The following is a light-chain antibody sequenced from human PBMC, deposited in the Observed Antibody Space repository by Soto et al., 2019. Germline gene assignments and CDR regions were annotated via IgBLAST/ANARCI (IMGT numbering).Light chain of an antibody. Sequence: DIQMTQSPSTLSASVGDRVTITCRASQSTSTWLAWYQQKPGKAPKLLIYKASSLRNGVPSRFSGSGSGTEFTLTIYSLQPDDFASYYCQQYNGYPHTFGQGTKLEI. CDR2: KAS. V-gene: IGKV1-5*03. CDR1: QSTSTW. CDR3: QQYNGYPHT. J-gene: IGKJ2*01.